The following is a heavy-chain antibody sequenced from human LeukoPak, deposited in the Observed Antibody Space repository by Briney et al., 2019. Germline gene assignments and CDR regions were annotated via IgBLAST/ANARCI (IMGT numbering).Heavy chain of an antibody. J-gene: IGHJ4*02. V-gene: IGHV4-34*01. CDR2: INHSGST. CDR1: GGSFSGHY. Sequence: SETLSLTCAVYGGSFSGHYWSWIRQPPGKGLEWIGEINHSGSTNYNPSLKSRVTISVDTSKNQFPLKLSSVTAADTAVYYCASRDTATGLDWGQGTLVTVSS. D-gene: IGHD5-18*01. CDR3: ASRDTATGLD.